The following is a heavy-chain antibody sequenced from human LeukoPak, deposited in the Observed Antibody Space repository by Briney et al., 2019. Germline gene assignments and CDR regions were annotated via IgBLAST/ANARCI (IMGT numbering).Heavy chain of an antibody. V-gene: IGHV4-61*02. CDR3: AREPGDYYYDSSGYEGWFDP. D-gene: IGHD3-22*01. J-gene: IGHJ5*02. CDR2: TYTSGST. CDR1: GGSISSGSYY. Sequence: SQTLSLTCTVSGGSISSGSYYWSWIRQPAGKGLEWIGRTYTSGSTNYNPSLKSRVTISVDTSKNQFSLKLSSVTAADTAVYYCAREPGDYYYDSSGYEGWFDPWGQGTLVTVSS.